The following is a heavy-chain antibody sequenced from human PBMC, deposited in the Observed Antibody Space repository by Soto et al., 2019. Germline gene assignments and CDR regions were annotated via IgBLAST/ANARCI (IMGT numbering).Heavy chain of an antibody. Sequence: QVQLQESGPGLVKPSETLSLTCTVSGGSISSYYWSWIRQPPGKGLEWIGYIYYSGSTNYNPSLTSRVTISVDTSKNQFSLKLSSVTAADTAVYYCARGRGGWFINQLLNAFDIWGQGTMGTVSS. CDR1: GGSISSYY. CDR2: IYYSGST. D-gene: IGHD2-2*01. J-gene: IGHJ3*02. V-gene: IGHV4-59*01. CDR3: ARGRGGWFINQLLNAFDI.